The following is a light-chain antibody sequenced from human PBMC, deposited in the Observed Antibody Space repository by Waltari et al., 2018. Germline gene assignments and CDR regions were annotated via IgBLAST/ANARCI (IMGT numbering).Light chain of an antibody. CDR3: SSYTCSSTLDVV. CDR2: DVS. Sequence: QSALTQPASVSGSPGQSITISCTGTSSDVGGYNYVSWYQQHPGKAPKLMIYDVSNRPSGVSNRFSGSKSGNMASLTISGLQAEDEADYYCSSYTCSSTLDVVFGGGTKLTVL. J-gene: IGLJ2*01. CDR1: SSDVGGYNY. V-gene: IGLV2-14*01.